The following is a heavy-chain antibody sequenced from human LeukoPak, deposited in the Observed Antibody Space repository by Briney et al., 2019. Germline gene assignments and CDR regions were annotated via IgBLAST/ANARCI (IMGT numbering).Heavy chain of an antibody. D-gene: IGHD3-3*01. V-gene: IGHV4-31*03. CDR3: ARATDITIFGVVFFDY. CDR1: GGSISSGGYY. J-gene: IGHJ4*02. CDR2: IYYSGST. Sequence: SETPSLTCTVSGGSISSGGYYWSWIRQHPGKGLEWIGYIYYSGSTYYNPSLKSRVTISVDTSKNQFSLKLSSVTAADTAVYYCARATDITIFGVVFFDYWGQGTLVTVSS.